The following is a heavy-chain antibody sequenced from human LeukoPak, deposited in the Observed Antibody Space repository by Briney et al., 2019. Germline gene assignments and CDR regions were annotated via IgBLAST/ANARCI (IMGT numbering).Heavy chain of an antibody. J-gene: IGHJ4*02. CDR3: AKERYYYDSSGYLDP. CDR2: ISGSDGST. CDR1: GFTFSSYA. D-gene: IGHD3-22*01. Sequence: GGSLRLSCAASGFTFSSYAMSWVRQAPGKGLEWVSAISGSDGSTYYADSVKGRFTISRDNSKNTLYLQMNSLRAEDTAVYYCAKERYYYDSSGYLDPWGQGTLVTVSS. V-gene: IGHV3-23*01.